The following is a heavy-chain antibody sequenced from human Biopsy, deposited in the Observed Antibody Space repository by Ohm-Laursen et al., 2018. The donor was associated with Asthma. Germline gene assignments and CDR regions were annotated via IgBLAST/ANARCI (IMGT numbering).Heavy chain of an antibody. CDR1: GYTFNSAG. CDR3: ARAVDYSHYYGIDV. Sequence: ATVKISCKSSGYTFNSAGITWVRQAPGQGLEWMGWISVYNGNTKVAQKLQDRVTTITDTSTSTAYMELRSLRSDDTAVYFCARAVDYSHYYGIDVWGQGTTVTVS. J-gene: IGHJ6*02. D-gene: IGHD3-10*01. CDR2: ISVYNGNT. V-gene: IGHV1-18*01.